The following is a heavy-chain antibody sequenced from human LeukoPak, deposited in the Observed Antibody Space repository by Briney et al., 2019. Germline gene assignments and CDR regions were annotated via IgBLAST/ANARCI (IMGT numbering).Heavy chain of an antibody. J-gene: IGHJ6*02. Sequence: MSSQTLSLTCAVSGGSISSGGYSWSWIRQPPGKGLEWIGYIYHSGSTYYNPSLKSRVTISVDRSKNQFSLKLSSATAADTAVYYCARGNIVLMVYATYYYYGMGVWGQGTTVTVSS. CDR1: GGSISSGGYS. D-gene: IGHD2-8*01. V-gene: IGHV4-30-2*01. CDR2: IYHSGST. CDR3: ARGNIVLMVYATYYYYGMGV.